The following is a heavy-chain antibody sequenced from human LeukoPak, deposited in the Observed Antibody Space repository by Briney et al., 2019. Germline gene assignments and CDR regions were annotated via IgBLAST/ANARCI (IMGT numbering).Heavy chain of an antibody. V-gene: IGHV3-48*01. Sequence: PGGSLRLSCAASGFTFSSYSMNWVRQAPGKGLGRVSYISSSSSSTIYYADSVKGRFTISRDNAKNSLYLQMNSLRAEDTAVYYCARDAAVWFGELSVDYWGQGTLVTVSS. CDR3: ARDAAVWFGELSVDY. J-gene: IGHJ4*02. CDR1: GFTFSSYS. D-gene: IGHD3-10*01. CDR2: ISSSSSSTI.